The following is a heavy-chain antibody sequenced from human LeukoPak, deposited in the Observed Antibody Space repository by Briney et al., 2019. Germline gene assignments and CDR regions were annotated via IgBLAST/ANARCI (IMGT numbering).Heavy chain of an antibody. Sequence: GGSLRLSCAASGFTFSSYAMNWVRQAPGKGLEWVSGISGSGISTYYADSVKGRFTISRDNSKNTLYLQMNSLRVEDTAVYYCAKSWNYYDSSGDDALDIWGQGTMVTVSS. CDR2: ISGSGIST. V-gene: IGHV3-23*01. J-gene: IGHJ3*02. CDR3: AKSWNYYDSSGDDALDI. D-gene: IGHD3-22*01. CDR1: GFTFSSYA.